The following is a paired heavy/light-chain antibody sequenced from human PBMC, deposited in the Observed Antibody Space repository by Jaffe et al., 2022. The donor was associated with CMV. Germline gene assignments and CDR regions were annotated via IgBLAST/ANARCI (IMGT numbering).Light chain of an antibody. CDR1: QSISNY. CDR3: QQSRTTTWT. J-gene: IGKJ1*01. CDR2: AAS. Sequence: DIQMTQSPSSLSASVGDGVTITCRASQSISNYLNWYQQKPGKAPKLLIYAASSLQSGVPSRFSGSGSGTHFTLTISSLQPEDFATYYCQQSRTTTWTFAQGTKVEIK. V-gene: IGKV1-39*01.
Heavy chain of an antibody. CDR1: GFTFSSYG. CDR3: ARHSTTTRDAFDI. Sequence: QVQLVESGGGVVQPGRSLRLSCAASGFTFSSYGMHWVRQAPGKGLEWVVVIWFDGSKKYYADSVKGRFTISRDNSQNTLYLQMSSLRAEDTAVYYCARHSTTTRDAFDIWGQGTMVTVSS. D-gene: IGHD4-17*01. CDR2: IWFDGSKK. J-gene: IGHJ3*02. V-gene: IGHV3-33*08.